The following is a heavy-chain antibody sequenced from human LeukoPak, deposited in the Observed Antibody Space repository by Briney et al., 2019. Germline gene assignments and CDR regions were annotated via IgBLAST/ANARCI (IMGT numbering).Heavy chain of an antibody. J-gene: IGHJ6*03. CDR1: GFTVSSNY. D-gene: IGHD1-26*01. Sequence: GGSLRLSCAASGFTVSSNYMSWVRQAPGKGLEWVSVIYSGGSTYYADSVKGRFTISRDNSKNTLYLQMNSLRAEDTAVYYCASMELLRDYYYYMDVWGKGTTVTVSS. CDR2: IYSGGST. V-gene: IGHV3-53*01. CDR3: ASMELLRDYYYYMDV.